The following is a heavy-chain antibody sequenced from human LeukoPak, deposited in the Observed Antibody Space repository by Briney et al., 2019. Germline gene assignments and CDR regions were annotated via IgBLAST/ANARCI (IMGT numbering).Heavy chain of an antibody. CDR3: ARHYGP. V-gene: IGHV4-39*01. J-gene: IGHJ5*02. CDR1: GGSFSSSNW. D-gene: IGHD3-10*01. CDR2: IYDSGST. Sequence: PSETLSLTCAVSGGSFSSSNWWSWVRQPPGKGLEWIGSIYDSGSTYYNPSLKSRVTISVDTSKNQFSLKLNSVTAADTAVYYCARHYGPWGQGTLVTVSS.